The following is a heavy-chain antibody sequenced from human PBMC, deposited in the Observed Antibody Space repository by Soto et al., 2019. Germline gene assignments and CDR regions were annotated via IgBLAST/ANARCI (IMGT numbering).Heavy chain of an antibody. CDR1: GGSFSGYY. Sequence: SETLSLTCAVYGGSFSGYYWSWIRQPPEKGLEWIGEINHSGSTNYNPSLKSRVTISVDTSKNQFSLKLSSVTAADTAVYYCATFRGDDILTGFDYWGQGTLVTVSS. V-gene: IGHV4-34*01. CDR2: INHSGST. J-gene: IGHJ4*02. CDR3: ATFRGDDILTGFDY. D-gene: IGHD3-9*01.